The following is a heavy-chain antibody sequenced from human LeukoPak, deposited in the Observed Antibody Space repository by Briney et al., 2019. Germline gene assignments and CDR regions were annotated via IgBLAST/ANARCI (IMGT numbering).Heavy chain of an antibody. Sequence: QPGGSLRLSCAASGFTFSSYGMHWVRQAPGKGLEWVAVIWYDGSNKYYADSVKGRFTISRDNSKNTLHLQMNSLRAEDTAVYYCARCPSEQLAYFDYWGQGTLVTVSS. CDR2: IWYDGSNK. CDR3: ARCPSEQLAYFDY. CDR1: GFTFSSYG. J-gene: IGHJ4*02. D-gene: IGHD6-13*01. V-gene: IGHV3-33*01.